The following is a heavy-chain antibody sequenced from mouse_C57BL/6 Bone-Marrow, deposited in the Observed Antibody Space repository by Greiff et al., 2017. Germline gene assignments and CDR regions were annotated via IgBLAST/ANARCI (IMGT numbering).Heavy chain of an antibody. Sequence: VQLQQSGAELVKPGASLKLSCTASGFNIKDTYIHWVKQRPEQGLEWIGRIVPANGKTTYDPKFQGKATITADTSSNTASLQLSSLTSEDTAVYYCARREGYAYDVYYAMYYWGQGTSVTVSS. CDR1: GFNIKDTY. J-gene: IGHJ4*01. CDR3: ARREGYAYDVYYAMYY. CDR2: IVPANGKT. V-gene: IGHV14-3*02. D-gene: IGHD2-2*01.